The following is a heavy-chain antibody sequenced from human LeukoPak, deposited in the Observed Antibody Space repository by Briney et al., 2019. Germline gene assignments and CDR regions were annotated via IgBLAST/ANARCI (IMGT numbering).Heavy chain of an antibody. CDR1: GYSISSGYY. V-gene: IGHV4-38-2*02. CDR2: IYHSGST. J-gene: IGHJ4*02. CDR3: ARDIPGLRGYFDY. Sequence: SETLSLTCTVSGYSISSGYYWGWIRQPPGKGLEWIGSIYHSGSTYYNPSLKSRVTISVDTSKNQFSLKLSSVTAADTAVYYCARDIPGLRGYFDYWGQGTLVTVSS. D-gene: IGHD5-12*01.